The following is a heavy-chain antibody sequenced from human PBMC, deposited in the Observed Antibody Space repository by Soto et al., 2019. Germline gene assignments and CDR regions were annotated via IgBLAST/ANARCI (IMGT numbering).Heavy chain of an antibody. V-gene: IGHV3-15*01. J-gene: IGHJ6*02. D-gene: IGHD3-3*01. CDR2: IKSKTDGGTT. CDR1: GFTFSNAW. CDR3: TTTSKITIFGVVIMDYYYYGMDV. Sequence: GGSLRLSCAASGFTFSNAWMSWVRQAPGKGLEWVGRIKSKTDGGTTDYAAPVKGRFTISRDDSKNTLYLQMNSLKTEDTAVYYCTTTSKITIFGVVIMDYYYYGMDVWGQGTTVTVS.